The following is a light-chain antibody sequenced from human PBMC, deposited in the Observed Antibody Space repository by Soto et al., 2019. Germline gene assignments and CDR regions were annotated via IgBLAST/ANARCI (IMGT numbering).Light chain of an antibody. V-gene: IGKV3-15*01. CDR2: GAS. J-gene: IGKJ1*01. CDR3: QQYNDWPRT. Sequence: EVVMTQSPATLSVSPGERATLSCRASQSVGINVAWYQQKPGQAPRLLIYGASTRATGSPDRLSASGSATEFTLTISSLLSEDFAVYYCQQYNDWPRTCGQGTKVDIK. CDR1: QSVGIN.